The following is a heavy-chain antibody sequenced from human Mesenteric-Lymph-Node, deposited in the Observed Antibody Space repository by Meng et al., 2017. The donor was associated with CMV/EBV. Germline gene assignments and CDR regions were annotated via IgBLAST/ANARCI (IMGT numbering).Heavy chain of an antibody. Sequence: GESLKISCAASGFTFSSSAMSWVRQAPGKGLEWVSGIGSSGERIYYAGPVKGRFTISRDNSKNTLHLQMNSLRAEDTAIYYCAKGGEYDAFDIWGQGTMVTVSS. D-gene: IGHD3-10*01. J-gene: IGHJ3*02. CDR1: GFTFSSSA. V-gene: IGHV3-23*01. CDR3: AKGGEYDAFDI. CDR2: IGSSGERI.